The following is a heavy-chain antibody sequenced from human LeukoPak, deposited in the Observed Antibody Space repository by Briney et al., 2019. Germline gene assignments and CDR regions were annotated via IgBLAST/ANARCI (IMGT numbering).Heavy chain of an antibody. CDR1: GYSFTNYW. V-gene: IGHV5-51*01. CDR3: ARPHFDSSGYEFDY. J-gene: IGHJ4*02. Sequence: GESLKISCKGSGYSFTNYWIGWVRQMPGKGLEWMGIIYPGDSDTRYSPSFQGQVTISVDRSISTAYLQWSSLKASGTAMYYCARPHFDSSGYEFDYWGQGTLVTVSS. D-gene: IGHD3-22*01. CDR2: IYPGDSDT.